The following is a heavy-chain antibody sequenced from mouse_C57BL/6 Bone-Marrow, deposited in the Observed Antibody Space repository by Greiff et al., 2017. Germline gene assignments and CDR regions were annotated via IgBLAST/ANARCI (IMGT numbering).Heavy chain of an antibody. D-gene: IGHD3-1*01. CDR3: ARGSGYFDY. CDR2: IDPSGSYT. CDR1: GYTFTSYW. V-gene: IGHV1-69*01. Sequence: VQLQQPGAELVMPGASVKLSCKASGYTFTSYWMHWVKQRPGQGLEWIGEIDPSGSYTNYNQKFKGKSTLTVDKSSSTAYMQLSSLTSEDSAVYYCARGSGYFDYWGQGTTVTVSS. J-gene: IGHJ2*01.